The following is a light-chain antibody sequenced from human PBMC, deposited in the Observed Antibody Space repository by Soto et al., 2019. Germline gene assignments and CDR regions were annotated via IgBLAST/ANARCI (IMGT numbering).Light chain of an antibody. CDR2: RAS. V-gene: IGKV3-20*01. Sequence: EIVLTQSPCTLSLSAGERAPLSCGASQSVSRSYLAWYQQNPGQAPRALIYRASSRSTGIPDRCSGSGSGTDCTLTISRLEPEDFEVYYCQQYGSSPETCGQGTKVDIK. J-gene: IGKJ1*01. CDR1: QSVSRSY. CDR3: QQYGSSPET.